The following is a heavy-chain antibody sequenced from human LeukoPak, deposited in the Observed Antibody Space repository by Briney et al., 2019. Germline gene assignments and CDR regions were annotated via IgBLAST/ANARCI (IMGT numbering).Heavy chain of an antibody. CDR3: ARAGGFFSPFGY. CDR2: IYYSGST. CDR1: GGSISSGGYY. V-gene: IGHV4-31*03. D-gene: IGHD3-16*01. Sequence: PSETLSLTCTVSGGSISSGGYYWSWIRQHPGDGLEWIGYIYYSGSTYYNPSLKSRVTISIDTSKNQFSLKLSSVTAADTAVYHCARAGGFFSPFGYRGQGTLVTVSS. J-gene: IGHJ4*02.